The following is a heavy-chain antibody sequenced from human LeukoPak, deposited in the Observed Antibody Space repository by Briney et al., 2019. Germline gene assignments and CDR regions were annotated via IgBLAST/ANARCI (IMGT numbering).Heavy chain of an antibody. J-gene: IGHJ4*02. CDR3: ARVGYSYGYDFDY. V-gene: IGHV1-2*06. D-gene: IGHD5-18*01. CDR2: INPNSGGT. CDR1: GYTFTGYY. Sequence: ASVKVSCKASGYTFTGYYMQWVRQAPGQGLEWMGRINPNSGGTNYAQKFQGRVTMTRDTSISTAYMELSRLRSDDTAVYYCARVGYSYGYDFDYWGQGTLVTVSS.